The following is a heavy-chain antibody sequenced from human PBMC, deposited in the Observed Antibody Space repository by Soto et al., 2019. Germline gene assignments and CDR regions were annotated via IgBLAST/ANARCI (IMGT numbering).Heavy chain of an antibody. D-gene: IGHD2-2*01. CDR2: IIPIFGTV. CDR3: ARSDCISTSCYFDP. CDR1: GGTFSNYA. J-gene: IGHJ5*02. V-gene: IGHV1-69*13. Sequence: SVKVSCKASGGTFSNYATNWVRQAPGQGLEWMGGIIPIFGTVNYAQKFQGRVAITADESTSTAYMDLSSLRSDDTAVYYCARSDCISTSCYFDPWGQGTLVTVSS.